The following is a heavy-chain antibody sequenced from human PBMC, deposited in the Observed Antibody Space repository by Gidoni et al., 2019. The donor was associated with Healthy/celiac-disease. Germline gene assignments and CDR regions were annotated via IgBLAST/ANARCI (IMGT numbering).Heavy chain of an antibody. V-gene: IGHV4-61*02. D-gene: IGHD3-10*01. Sequence: TVSGGSISSGSYYWSWIRQPAGKGLEWIGRIYTSGSTNYNPSLKSRVTISVDTSKNQFSLKLSYVTAADKTVYYCARERDTMVQGDDDDYMDVWGKGTTVTVSS. J-gene: IGHJ6*03. CDR2: IYTSGST. CDR3: ARERDTMVQGDDDDYMDV. CDR1: GGSISSGSYY.